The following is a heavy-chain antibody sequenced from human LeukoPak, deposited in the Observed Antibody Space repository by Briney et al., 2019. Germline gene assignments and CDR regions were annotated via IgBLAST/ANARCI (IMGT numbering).Heavy chain of an antibody. CDR3: ARGSIPTQNWFDP. V-gene: IGHV4-59*01. D-gene: IGHD2-2*01. CDR2: MYYTGSS. CDR1: GGSLNNYF. J-gene: IGHJ5*02. Sequence: SETLSLTCTVSGGSLNNYFWNWIRQPPGKGLEWIGYMYYTGSSSYSPSLKSRVTISVDTSKNQFPLNLSSVTTADTAIYYCARGSIPTQNWFDPWGQGTPVTVSS.